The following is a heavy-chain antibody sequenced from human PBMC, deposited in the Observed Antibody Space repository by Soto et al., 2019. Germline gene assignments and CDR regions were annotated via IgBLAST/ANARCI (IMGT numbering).Heavy chain of an antibody. D-gene: IGHD3-10*01. V-gene: IGHV4-4*02. CDR1: GGSISSSNW. CDR2: IYHSGST. CDR3: ARVWFGELEPSHYYYGMDV. Sequence: PSETLSLTCAVSGGSISSSNWCSWVRQPPGKGLEWIGEIYHSGSTNYNPSLKSRVTISVDKSKNQFSLKLSSVTAADTAVYYCARVWFGELEPSHYYYGMDVWGQGTTVTVSS. J-gene: IGHJ6*02.